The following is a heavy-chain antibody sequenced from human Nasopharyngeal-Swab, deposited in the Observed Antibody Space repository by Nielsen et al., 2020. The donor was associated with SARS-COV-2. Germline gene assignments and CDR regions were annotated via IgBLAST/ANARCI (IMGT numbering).Heavy chain of an antibody. CDR3: AKDLTPEYSSSSGNFQH. J-gene: IGHJ1*01. CDR2: ISYDGSDK. Sequence: GGSLRLSCATSGFTFSSYAMHWVRQAPGKGLEWVAVISYDGSDKFYADSVKGRFSISRDTSKSTLYLQMNSLRAEDTALYYCAKDLTPEYSSSSGNFQHWGQGTLVTVSS. CDR1: GFTFSSYA. V-gene: IGHV3-30*18. D-gene: IGHD6-6*01.